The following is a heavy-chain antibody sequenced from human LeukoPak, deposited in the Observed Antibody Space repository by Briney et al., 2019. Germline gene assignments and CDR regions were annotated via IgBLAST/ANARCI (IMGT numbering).Heavy chain of an antibody. Sequence: ASVTVSCKASGYTFTSYYMHLVRQAPGQGLEWMGIINPSGGSTSYAQKYQGKVTMTRDTSTSTVYMELSSLRSEDTAVYYCARGAVAGLSYYFDYWGQGTLVTVSS. V-gene: IGHV1-46*03. CDR2: INPSGGST. CDR1: GYTFTSYY. D-gene: IGHD6-19*01. CDR3: ARGAVAGLSYYFDY. J-gene: IGHJ4*02.